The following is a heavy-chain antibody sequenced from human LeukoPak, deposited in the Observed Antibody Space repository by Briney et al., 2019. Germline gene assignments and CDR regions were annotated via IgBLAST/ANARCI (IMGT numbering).Heavy chain of an antibody. CDR1: GFTFSNYW. D-gene: IGHD6-13*01. Sequence: PGGSLRLTCSASGFTFSNYWMSWARQAPGKGLEWVSYISSSGSTIYYADSVKGRFTISRDNAKNSLYLQMNSLRAEDTAVYYCAPRIAAAANHYWGQGTLVTVSS. CDR3: APRIAAAANHY. CDR2: ISSSGSTI. V-gene: IGHV3-11*04. J-gene: IGHJ4*02.